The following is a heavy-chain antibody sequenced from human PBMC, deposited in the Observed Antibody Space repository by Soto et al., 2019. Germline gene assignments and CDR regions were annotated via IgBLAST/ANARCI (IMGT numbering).Heavy chain of an antibody. J-gene: IGHJ3*02. CDR2: ISYDGSNT. D-gene: IGHD6-13*01. Sequence: LRLSGAASGFTFSSYGMHWVRQTPGRGLEWVAVISYDGSNTYYTDSVKGRFTISRDNSKNTLYLQMNSLRPEDTAIYYCAKLRSSSWTQYAFDIWGHGTMVTVSS. CDR3: AKLRSSSWTQYAFDI. V-gene: IGHV3-30*18. CDR1: GFTFSSYG.